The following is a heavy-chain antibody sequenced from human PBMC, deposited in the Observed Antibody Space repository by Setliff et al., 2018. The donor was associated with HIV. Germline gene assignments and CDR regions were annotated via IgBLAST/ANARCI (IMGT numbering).Heavy chain of an antibody. CDR2: IYTNGYT. J-gene: IGHJ3*01. V-gene: IGHV4-61*09. CDR1: GGSIRSGSYY. Sequence: PSETLSLTCTVSGGSIRSGSYYWTWIRQPAGKGPEWIGHIYTNGYTNYNPSLKSRVTISVDTSRDQFSLQLTSVTAADTAVYYCARAPPGIQNDAFDVWGQGQWSPSPQ. CDR3: ARAPPGIQNDAFDV.